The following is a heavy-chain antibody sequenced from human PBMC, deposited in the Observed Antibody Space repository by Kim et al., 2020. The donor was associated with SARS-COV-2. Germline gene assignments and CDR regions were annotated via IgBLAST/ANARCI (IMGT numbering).Heavy chain of an antibody. CDR2: ISYDGSNK. CDR1: GFTFSSYG. CDR3: AKDSGGDYVEYFQH. D-gene: IGHD4-17*01. V-gene: IGHV3-30*18. J-gene: IGHJ1*01. Sequence: GGSLRLSCAASGFTFSSYGMHWVRQAPGKGLEWVAVISYDGSNKYYADSVKGRFTISRDNSKNTLYLQMNSLRAEDTAVYYCAKDSGGDYVEYFQHWGQGTLVTVSS.